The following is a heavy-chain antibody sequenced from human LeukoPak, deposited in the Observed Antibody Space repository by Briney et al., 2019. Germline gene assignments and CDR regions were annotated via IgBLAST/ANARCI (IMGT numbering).Heavy chain of an antibody. CDR3: ARGFGSSWFYS. D-gene: IGHD2-15*01. CDR2: ISNTSSPI. Sequence: GGSLRLSCAASGFMFSSENMNWVRQAPGKGLEWTSYISNTSSPIFYADSVKGRFTISRDNAKNSLWLQMNNLRVEDSAIYYCARGFGSSWFYSWGPGTLVTVSP. J-gene: IGHJ5*01. V-gene: IGHV3-48*04. CDR1: GFMFSSEN.